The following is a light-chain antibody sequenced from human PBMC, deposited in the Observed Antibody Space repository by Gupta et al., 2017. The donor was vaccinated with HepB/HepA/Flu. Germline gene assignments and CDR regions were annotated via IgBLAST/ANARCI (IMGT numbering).Light chain of an antibody. CDR1: SSDDGTYNY. V-gene: IGLV2-14*03. CDR3: TSYTGTRGV. Sequence: QSALTQPASVSGSLGQSITISCTGTSSDDGTYNYVSWYQQHPDKAPKLRIFDVGNRPSGVSDRVSGSKSGNTASLTISGLQADDEADYYCTSYTGTRGVFGSGTKVTVL. CDR2: DVG. J-gene: IGLJ1*01.